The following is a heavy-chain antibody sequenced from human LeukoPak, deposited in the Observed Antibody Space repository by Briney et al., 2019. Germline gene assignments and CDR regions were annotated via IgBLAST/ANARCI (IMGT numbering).Heavy chain of an antibody. V-gene: IGHV3-30-3*01. Sequence: GGSLRLSCAASGFTFSTNAMHWVRQAPGKGLEWVAVISYDGSNKYYADSVKGRFTISRDNSKNTLYLQMNSLRAEDTAVYYCARGVSGYSHSLFDYWDQGTLVTVSS. CDR2: ISYDGSNK. CDR1: GFTFSTNA. CDR3: ARGVSGYSHSLFDY. J-gene: IGHJ4*02. D-gene: IGHD5-18*01.